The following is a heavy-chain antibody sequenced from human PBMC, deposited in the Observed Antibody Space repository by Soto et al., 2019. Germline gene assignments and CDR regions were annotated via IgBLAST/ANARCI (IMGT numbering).Heavy chain of an antibody. V-gene: IGHV3-30*18. Sequence: QVQLVEWGGGVVQPGGSLRLSYTASVFSFTTFGIHWVRQAPGKGMEWVALISYDGHNKYYSDSVKGRFTISRDNYKYTLSLQINSLSAEDSAVYYCAKDLQAFGDYNYYYYGMDVWGQGTTVRVSS. CDR2: ISYDGHNK. J-gene: IGHJ6*02. CDR1: VFSFTTFG. CDR3: AKDLQAFGDYNYYYYGMDV. D-gene: IGHD4-17*01.